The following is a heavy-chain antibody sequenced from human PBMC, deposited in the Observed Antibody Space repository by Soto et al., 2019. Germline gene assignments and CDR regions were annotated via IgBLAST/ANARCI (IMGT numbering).Heavy chain of an antibody. V-gene: IGHV4-30-4*01. J-gene: IGHJ6*02. D-gene: IGHD6-13*01. CDR2: IYYSGST. CDR3: ASNEVSRSSWTLFGMDV. CDR1: GGSIRSGDYY. Sequence: TLSLTCTVSGGSIRSGDYYWSWIRQPPGKGLESIGYIYYSGSTYYNPSLKSRVTISVDTSKNQFSLNVSSVTAADTAVYYCASNEVSRSSWTLFGMDVWGQGTTVTVSS.